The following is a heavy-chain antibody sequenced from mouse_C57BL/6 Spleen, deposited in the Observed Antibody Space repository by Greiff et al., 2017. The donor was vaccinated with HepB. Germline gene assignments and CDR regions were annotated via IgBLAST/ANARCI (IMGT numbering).Heavy chain of an antibody. CDR2: IYPRSGNT. CDR1: GYTFTSFG. V-gene: IGHV1-81*01. J-gene: IGHJ2*01. CDR3: ARRYGSAYGYFDY. D-gene: IGHD1-1*01. Sequence: VQLQQSGAELARPGASVKLSCKASGYTFTSFGISWVNQRTGKGLEWIGEIYPRSGNTYYNEKLKGKATLTADKSPSTAYMELRSLTSEDSAVYFCARRYGSAYGYFDYCGQGTTLTVSS.